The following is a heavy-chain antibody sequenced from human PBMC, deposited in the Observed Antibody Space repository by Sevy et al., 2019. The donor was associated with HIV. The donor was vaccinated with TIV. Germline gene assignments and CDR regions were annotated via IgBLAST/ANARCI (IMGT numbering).Heavy chain of an antibody. CDR3: VRGIQLWYPDY. Sequence: GGSLRLSCAASGFTVGSNYMSWVRQAPGKGLEWVSVIYNDGSAYYADSVKGRFTISRDNSKNTLYIQMNSLRAEDTAVYYCVRGIQLWYPDYWGQRTLVTVSS. CDR1: GFTVGSNY. V-gene: IGHV3-53*01. J-gene: IGHJ4*02. D-gene: IGHD5-18*01. CDR2: IYNDGSA.